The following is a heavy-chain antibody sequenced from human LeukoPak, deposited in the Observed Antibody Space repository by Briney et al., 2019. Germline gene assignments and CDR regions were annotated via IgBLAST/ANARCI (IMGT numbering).Heavy chain of an antibody. J-gene: IGHJ4*02. CDR2: IWYDGSHD. V-gene: IGHV3-33*06. CDR3: AKEGDYCSSSGCHKRGIDY. Sequence: GTSLRLSCAASGFTFSHYAMHWVRQAPGKGLEWVAVIWYDGSHDTYTDSVKGRFTVSRDNFKNVLHLQMNSLRVEDTAVYYCAKEGDYCSSSGCHKRGIDYWGQGTLVAVSS. CDR1: GFTFSHYA. D-gene: IGHD2-2*01.